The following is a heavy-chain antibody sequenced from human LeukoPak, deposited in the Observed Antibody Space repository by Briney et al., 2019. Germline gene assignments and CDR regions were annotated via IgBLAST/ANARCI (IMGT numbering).Heavy chain of an antibody. Sequence: ASVKVSCRASGGTFSSYATSWVRQAPGQGLEWMGGIIPIFGTANYAQKFQGRVTITADESTSTAYMELSSLRSEDTAVYYCARDSTAYYGSGSRPIFDYWGQGTLVTVSS. V-gene: IGHV1-69*13. CDR1: GGTFSSYA. J-gene: IGHJ4*02. CDR3: ARDSTAYYGSGSRPIFDY. D-gene: IGHD3-10*01. CDR2: IIPIFGTA.